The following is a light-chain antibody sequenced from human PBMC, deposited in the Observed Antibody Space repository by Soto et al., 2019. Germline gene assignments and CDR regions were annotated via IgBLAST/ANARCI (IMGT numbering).Light chain of an antibody. CDR2: EVS. CDR3: SSYAGTNTYV. V-gene: IGLV2-8*01. CDR1: SSDVGHYDY. Sequence: QSVLTQPPSASGSPGQSVTISCTGTSSDVGHYDYVSWYQQHPGKAPKLMIYEVSKRPSGVPDRFSGSKSGNTASLSVSGLQAEDEADYYRSSYAGTNTYVFGTGTKLTVL. J-gene: IGLJ1*01.